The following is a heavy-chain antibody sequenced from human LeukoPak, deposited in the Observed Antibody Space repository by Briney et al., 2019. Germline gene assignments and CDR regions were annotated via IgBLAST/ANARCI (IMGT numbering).Heavy chain of an antibody. CDR1: GGSISTNSYY. V-gene: IGHV4-39*07. Sequence: PSETLSLTCTVSGGSISTNSYYWGWIRQPPGKGLKWIGSIYYSGSTYYNPSLKSRVTISVDKSKDQFSLKLSSVTAADTAVYYCARTGYNWNDRYNDYWGQGTLVTVSS. D-gene: IGHD1-1*01. J-gene: IGHJ4*02. CDR3: ARTGYNWNDRYNDY. CDR2: IYYSGST.